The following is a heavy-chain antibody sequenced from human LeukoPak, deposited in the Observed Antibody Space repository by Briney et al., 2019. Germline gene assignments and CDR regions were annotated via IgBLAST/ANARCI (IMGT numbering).Heavy chain of an antibody. D-gene: IGHD2-2*01. Sequence: GGSLRLSCAASGFTFSSYGTHWVRQAPGKGLEWVAFIRYDGSNKYYADSVKGRFTISRDNSKNTLYLQMNSLRAEDTAVYYCAKDLGDIVVVPAAIPYGAFDIWGQGTMVTVSS. V-gene: IGHV3-30*02. CDR1: GFTFSSYG. J-gene: IGHJ3*02. CDR3: AKDLGDIVVVPAAIPYGAFDI. CDR2: IRYDGSNK.